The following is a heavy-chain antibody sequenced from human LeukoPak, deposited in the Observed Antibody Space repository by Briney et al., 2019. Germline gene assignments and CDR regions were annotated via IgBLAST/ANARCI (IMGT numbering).Heavy chain of an antibody. CDR1: GFTFSSYA. D-gene: IGHD1-7*01. CDR2: ISGSGGST. Sequence: GGSLRLSCAASGFTFSSYAMSWVRQAPGKGLEWVSSISGSGGSTYYADSVKGRFTISRDNSKNTLYLQMNSLTAEDTAVYYCAKDGSGRTTRPDYFDYWGQGTLVTVSS. V-gene: IGHV3-23*01. CDR3: AKDGSGRTTRPDYFDY. J-gene: IGHJ4*02.